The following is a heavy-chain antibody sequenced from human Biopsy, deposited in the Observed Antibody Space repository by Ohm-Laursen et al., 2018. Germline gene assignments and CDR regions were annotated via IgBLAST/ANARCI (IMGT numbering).Heavy chain of an antibody. CDR3: ARGRQHCSGTCSRWYFDL. CDR1: GYTYTAFS. Sequence: SVNVSCKPSGYTYTAFSAHWLRQAPGQGLEWMGCINPKSGETDYTQNFQGRVSMTRDTSISTAYMDLRRLRSGDTAVYYCARGRQHCSGTCSRWYFDLWGRGTLVTVSS. D-gene: IGHD2-2*01. J-gene: IGHJ2*01. CDR2: INPKSGET. V-gene: IGHV1-2*02.